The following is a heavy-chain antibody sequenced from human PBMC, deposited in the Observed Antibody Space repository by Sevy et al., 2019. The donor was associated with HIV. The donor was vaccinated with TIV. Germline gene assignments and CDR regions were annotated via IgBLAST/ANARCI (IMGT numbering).Heavy chain of an antibody. J-gene: IGHJ4*02. CDR1: GYAISTNYY. CDR2: IFHTGYI. V-gene: IGHV4-38-2*02. D-gene: IGHD1-1*01. Sequence: SETLSLTCTVSGYAISTNYYWGWIRQPPGKGLEWIGSIFHTGYIHYNPSLKRRVTISLDTSKNQFSLRLASVTAAHTAIYYCARGGRERLLPYFDYWGQGTLVTVSS. CDR3: ARGGRERLLPYFDY.